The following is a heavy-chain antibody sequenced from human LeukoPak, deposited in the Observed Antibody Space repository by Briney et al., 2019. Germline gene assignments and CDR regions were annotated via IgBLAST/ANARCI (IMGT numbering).Heavy chain of an antibody. Sequence: ASVRVCCKASGYTVSTYGITGGRQAHGQGREGRGWSSPHSGNTNYAQKFQGRVTLTTDPYANPTYFELSNLTSDDTALYYCATDHLDIAPTIYSFWGQGTLVTVSS. CDR2: SSPHSGNT. J-gene: IGHJ4*02. CDR1: GYTVSTYG. D-gene: IGHD5-12*01. CDR3: ATDHLDIAPTIYSF. V-gene: IGHV1-18*01.